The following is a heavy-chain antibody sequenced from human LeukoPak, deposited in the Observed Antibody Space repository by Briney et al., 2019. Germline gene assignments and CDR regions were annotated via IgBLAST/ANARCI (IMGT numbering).Heavy chain of an antibody. J-gene: IGHJ4*02. Sequence: GGSLRLSCAASGFTFSSYGMLWVRLAPGQGLEWAAVVWNDGSNKYYVDSVKGRFTISRDNSKNTLYLQMNSLRAEDTAVYYCAKGRGSSGYVFDYWGQGILVTVSS. CDR1: GFTFSSYG. CDR3: AKGRGSSGYVFDY. CDR2: VWNDGSNK. V-gene: IGHV3-33*03. D-gene: IGHD5-12*01.